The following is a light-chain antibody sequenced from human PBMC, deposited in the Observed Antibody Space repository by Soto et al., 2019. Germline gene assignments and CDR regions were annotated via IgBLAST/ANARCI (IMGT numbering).Light chain of an antibody. CDR3: PTWGTGIVV. Sequence: QAVVTQSPSASASLGASVKLTCTLSSGHSSYAIAWHQQQPEKGPRYLMKLNSDGSHSKGDGIPDRFSGSSSGAERYLTISSLQSEDEADYYCPTWGTGIVVFGGGTKLTVL. CDR1: SGHSSYA. CDR2: LNSDGSH. J-gene: IGLJ2*01. V-gene: IGLV4-69*01.